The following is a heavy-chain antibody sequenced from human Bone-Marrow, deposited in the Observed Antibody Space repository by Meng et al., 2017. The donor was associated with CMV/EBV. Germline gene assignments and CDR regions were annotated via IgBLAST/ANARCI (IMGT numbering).Heavy chain of an antibody. D-gene: IGHD2-15*01. CDR3: AREPSINCSGGSCRIWYSNWFDP. V-gene: IGHV4-34*01. CDR1: GWSFSGNY. Sequence: SETLSLTCAVHGWSFSGNYWSWIRQPPGKGLEWIGEINHSGSTNYNPSLKSRVTISVDTSKNQFSLKLSSVTAADTAVYYCAREPSINCSGGSCRIWYSNWFDPWGQGTLVTVSS. CDR2: INHSGST. J-gene: IGHJ5*02.